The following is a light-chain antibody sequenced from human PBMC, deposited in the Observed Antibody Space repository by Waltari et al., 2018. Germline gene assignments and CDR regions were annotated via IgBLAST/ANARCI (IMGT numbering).Light chain of an antibody. Sequence: QSALTQPASVSGSPGQSITISCTGTSSDVGSYNLVSWYQQHPGKDPKLMIYEGSKRPSGVSNRFSGSKSGNTASLTISGLQAEDEADYYCCSYAGSSTFGVVFGGGTKLTVL. CDR2: EGS. CDR3: CSYAGSSTFGVV. J-gene: IGLJ2*01. V-gene: IGLV2-23*03. CDR1: SSDVGSYNL.